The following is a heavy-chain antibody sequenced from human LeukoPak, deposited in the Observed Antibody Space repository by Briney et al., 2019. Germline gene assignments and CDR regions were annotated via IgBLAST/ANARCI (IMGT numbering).Heavy chain of an antibody. J-gene: IGHJ4*02. V-gene: IGHV3-33*06. CDR2: KVYDGSNK. CDR1: GFTFSSSG. Sequence: GGSLRLSCAASGFTFSSSGMHWVPKAPGKGLEGVAVKVYDGSNKYYQHFVKGRFTNTRDNSKNPLYLQMNSLSAEDTAVYYCAKDRRRLQSPLVYWGQGALPTVSS. CDR3: AKDRRRLQSPLVY. D-gene: IGHD5-24*01.